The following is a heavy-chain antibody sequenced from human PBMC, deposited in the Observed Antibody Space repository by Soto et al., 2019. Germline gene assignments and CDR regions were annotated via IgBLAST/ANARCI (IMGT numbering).Heavy chain of an antibody. CDR2: IYYSGST. CDR3: ARRTIFGVVNGFDY. Sequence: SETLSLTCTVSGGSISSHYWSWIRQPPGKGLEWIGHIYYSGSTNYNPSLKSRVTISVDTSKNQFSLKLSSVTAADTAVYYCARRTIFGVVNGFDYWGQGTLVTVSS. V-gene: IGHV4-59*08. CDR1: GGSISSHY. D-gene: IGHD3-3*01. J-gene: IGHJ4*02.